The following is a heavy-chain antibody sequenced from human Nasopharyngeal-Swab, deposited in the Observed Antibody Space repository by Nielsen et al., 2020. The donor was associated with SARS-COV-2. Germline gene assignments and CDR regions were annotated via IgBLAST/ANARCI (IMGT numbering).Heavy chain of an antibody. CDR1: GFTFDDYA. CDR3: AREAPPTYDSSGYYMGGMDV. CDR2: IYSGCST. V-gene: IGHV3-53*01. Sequence: GESLKISCAASGFTFDDYAMYWVRQAPGKGLEWVSVIYSGCSTYYADSVKGRFTISRDNSKNTLYLQMNSLRAEDTAVYYCAREAPPTYDSSGYYMGGMDVWGQGTTVTVSS. D-gene: IGHD3-22*01. J-gene: IGHJ6*02.